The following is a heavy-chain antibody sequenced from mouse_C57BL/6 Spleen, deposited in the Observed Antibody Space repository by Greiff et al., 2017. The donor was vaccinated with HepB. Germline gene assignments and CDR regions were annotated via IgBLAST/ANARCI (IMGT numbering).Heavy chain of an antibody. J-gene: IGHJ4*01. Sequence: EVQRVESGGDLVKPGGSLKLSCAASGFTFSSYGMSWVRQTPDKRLEWVATISSGGSYTYYPDSVKGRFTISRDNAKNTLYLQMSSLKSEDTAMYYCARQPIYYDYVLDYWGQGTSVTVSS. CDR3: ARQPIYYDYVLDY. CDR1: GFTFSSYG. D-gene: IGHD2-4*01. CDR2: ISSGGSYT. V-gene: IGHV5-6*01.